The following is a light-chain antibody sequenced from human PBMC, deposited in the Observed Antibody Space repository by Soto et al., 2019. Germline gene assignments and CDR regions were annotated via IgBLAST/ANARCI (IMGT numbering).Light chain of an antibody. J-gene: IGKJ2*01. CDR1: QSVRSN. CDR2: GAS. V-gene: IGKV3-15*01. CDR3: QQYNNWPSYN. Sequence: EIVMTQSPATLSVSPGERATLSCRASQSVRSNFAWYQQKPGQAPSLLIYGASTRETGISARFSGSGSGTEFTLTISSLKSEDFAVYYCQQYNNWPSYNFGQGTKLEIK.